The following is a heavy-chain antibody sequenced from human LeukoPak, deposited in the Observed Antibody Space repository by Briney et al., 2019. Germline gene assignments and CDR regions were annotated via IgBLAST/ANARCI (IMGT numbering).Heavy chain of an antibody. Sequence: PGGTLRLSCAASGFTFSSYGMSWVRQAPGKGLERVGFIRSNLYGGTPEYAASVKGRFTISRDDSNSIAYLEMDSLKTDDTAVYYCTRDQTPYYWGQGTLVTVSS. V-gene: IGHV3-49*04. CDR1: GFTFSSYG. CDR2: IRSNLYGGTP. J-gene: IGHJ4*02. CDR3: TRDQTPYY.